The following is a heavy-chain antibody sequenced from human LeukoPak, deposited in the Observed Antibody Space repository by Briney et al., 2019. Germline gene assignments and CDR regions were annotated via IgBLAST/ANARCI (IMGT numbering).Heavy chain of an antibody. CDR2: ISSSSSTI. J-gene: IGHJ3*02. V-gene: IGHV3-48*04. CDR1: GFTFSSYS. CDR3: ARESDTAMAGDAFDI. D-gene: IGHD5-18*01. Sequence: PGGSLRLSCAASGFTFSSYSMNWVRQAPGKGLEWVSYISSSSSTIYYADSVKGRFTISRDNAKNSLYLQMNSLRAEDTAVYYCARESDTAMAGDAFDIWGQGTMVTVSS.